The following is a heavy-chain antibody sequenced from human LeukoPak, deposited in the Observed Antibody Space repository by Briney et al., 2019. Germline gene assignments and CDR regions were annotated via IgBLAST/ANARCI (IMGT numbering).Heavy chain of an antibody. Sequence: SETLSLTCTVSGDSFSSVTDYWAWIRQPPGKGLEWIASGDYSGGTYYHSSLKSRVTISVDTSKKQFSLQLSSATAADTAVYYCAREERTWPDLGIVVVTNDAFDIWGQGTMVTVSS. CDR2: GDYSGGT. D-gene: IGHD3-22*01. CDR3: AREERTWPDLGIVVVTNDAFDI. CDR1: GDSFSSVTDY. V-gene: IGHV4-39*07. J-gene: IGHJ3*02.